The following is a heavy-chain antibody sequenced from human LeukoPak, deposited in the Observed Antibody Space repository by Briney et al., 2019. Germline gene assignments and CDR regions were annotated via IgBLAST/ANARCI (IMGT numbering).Heavy chain of an antibody. CDR3: ARHSQRYCSGGSCSLDY. V-gene: IGHV5-51*01. CDR2: IYPGVSDT. CDR1: GYSFTSYW. D-gene: IGHD2-15*01. J-gene: IGHJ4*02. Sequence: PGESLKISCKGSGYSFTSYWIGWVRQMPGKGLEWMGIIYPGVSDTRYSPSFQGQVTISADKSISTAYLQWSSLKASDTAMYYCARHSQRYCSGGSCSLDYWGQGTLVTVSS.